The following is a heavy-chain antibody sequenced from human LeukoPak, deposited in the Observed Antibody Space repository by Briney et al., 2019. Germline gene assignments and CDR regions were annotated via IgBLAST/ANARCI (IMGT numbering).Heavy chain of an antibody. V-gene: IGHV4-34*01. J-gene: IGHJ5*02. D-gene: IGHD6-19*01. Sequence: SETLSLTCAVYGGSFSGYYWSWIRQPPGKGLEWIGEINHSGSTNYNPSLKSRVTISVDTSKNQFSLKLSSVTAADTAVYYCARARQWLVWDDWFDPWGQGTLVTVSS. CDR2: INHSGST. CDR3: ARARQWLVWDDWFDP. CDR1: GGSFSGYY.